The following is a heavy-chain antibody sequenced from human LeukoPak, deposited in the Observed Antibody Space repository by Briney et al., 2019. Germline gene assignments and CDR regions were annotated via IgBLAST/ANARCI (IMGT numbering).Heavy chain of an antibody. D-gene: IGHD5-24*01. J-gene: IGHJ4*02. Sequence: SETLSLTCTVSGGSISSSSYYWGWIRQPPGKGLEWIGSIYYSGSTYYNPSLKSRVTISVDTSKNQFSLKLSSVTAADTAVYYCARNSGRDGYNTLDYWGQGTLVTVSS. CDR1: GGSISSSSYY. CDR3: ARNSGRDGYNTLDY. CDR2: IYYSGST. V-gene: IGHV4-39*01.